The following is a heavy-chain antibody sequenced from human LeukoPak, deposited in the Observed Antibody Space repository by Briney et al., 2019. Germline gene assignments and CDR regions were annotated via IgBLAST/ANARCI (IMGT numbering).Heavy chain of an antibody. V-gene: IGHV3-23*01. Sequence: GGSLRLSCEASGFTFSSYGMSWVRQAPGKGLEWVSGISVSGGNTFYADSVKGRFTISRDNSKNTLYLQMNSLRAEDAAVYYCAKRRTNYDILTGDFDYWGQGTLVTVSS. D-gene: IGHD3-9*01. CDR2: ISVSGGNT. CDR3: AKRRTNYDILTGDFDY. CDR1: GFTFSSYG. J-gene: IGHJ4*02.